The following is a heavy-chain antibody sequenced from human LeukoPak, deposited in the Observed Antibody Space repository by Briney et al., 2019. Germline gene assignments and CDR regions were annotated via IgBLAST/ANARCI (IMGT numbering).Heavy chain of an antibody. CDR1: VYSISSGYY. Sequence: SETLSLTCTVSVYSISSGYYWGWIRQPPGKGLEWIGRIYHSGSTYYKPSLKSRVTISVDTSKNQFSLTLSSVTAADTAVYYCARVRSGSTFYYYYYMDVWGKGTTVTVSS. V-gene: IGHV4-38-2*02. J-gene: IGHJ6*03. D-gene: IGHD1-26*01. CDR2: IYHSGST. CDR3: ARVRSGSTFYYYYYMDV.